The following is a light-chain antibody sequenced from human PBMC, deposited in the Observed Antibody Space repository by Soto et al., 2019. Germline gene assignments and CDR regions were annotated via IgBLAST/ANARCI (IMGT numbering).Light chain of an antibody. Sequence: DTVMTQSPATLSVSPGERATLSCRASQSVSSNLAWYQQKPGQAPRRLIYGASTRSTGLPARFSGSGSGTEFTITISSLQSEDFAVYSCQQYNNWPPYTFGQGTKLEIK. J-gene: IGKJ2*01. CDR3: QQYNNWPPYT. CDR2: GAS. CDR1: QSVSSN. V-gene: IGKV3-15*01.